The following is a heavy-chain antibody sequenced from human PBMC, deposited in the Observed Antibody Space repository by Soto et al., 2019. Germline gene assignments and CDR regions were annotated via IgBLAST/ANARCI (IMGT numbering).Heavy chain of an antibody. CDR1: GFSLSNYA. CDR3: ARQFVDWLGFDL. V-gene: IGHV3-30-3*01. D-gene: IGHD3-9*01. Sequence: QVQLVESGGGVVQPGTSLRLSCAASGFSLSNYAMHWVRPAPGKGLEWVALMSYDGAYKYYAGTVKGRFTFSRDDSNNTLLLQMDSPTADDTAVYDCARQFVDWLGFDLWGQGTLVTVSS. J-gene: IGHJ4*02. CDR2: MSYDGAYK.